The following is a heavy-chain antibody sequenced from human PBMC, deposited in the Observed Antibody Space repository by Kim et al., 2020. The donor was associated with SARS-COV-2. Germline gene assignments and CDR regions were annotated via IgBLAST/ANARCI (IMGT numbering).Heavy chain of an antibody. D-gene: IGHD6-19*01. J-gene: IGHJ4*02. CDR1: GYTFTSYA. CDR2: INTKTGTP. V-gene: IGHV7-4-1*02. CDR3: ARMNYDGSAWYPPAY. Sequence: ASVKVSCKASGYTFTSYAITWVRQAPGQGLEWMGWINTKTGTPTYAQVFTGRFVFSLDTSLSTAYLQINDLKPGDTAVYHCARMNYDGSAWYPPAYWGQG.